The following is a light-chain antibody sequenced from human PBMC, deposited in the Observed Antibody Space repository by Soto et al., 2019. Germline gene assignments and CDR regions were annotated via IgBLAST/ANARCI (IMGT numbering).Light chain of an antibody. J-gene: IGKJ5*01. CDR1: QSVSSN. Sequence: EIVMTQSPATLSISPGERATPSFRASQSVSSNLAWYQQKPGQAPRLLIYGASTRATGIPARFSGSGSGRDFTLTISSLEPEDFAVYYCQQRNNWPSFGQGTRLEIK. V-gene: IGKV3-11*02. CDR2: GAS. CDR3: QQRNNWPS.